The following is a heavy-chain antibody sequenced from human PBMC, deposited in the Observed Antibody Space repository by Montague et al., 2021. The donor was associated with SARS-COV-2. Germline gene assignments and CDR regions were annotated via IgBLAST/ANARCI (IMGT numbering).Heavy chain of an antibody. CDR1: GDSVSSSDHY. V-gene: IGHV4-39*07. Sequence: SETLSLTCTVSGDSVSSSDHYWGWIRQPPGKGLEWLGIVYYSGYTYYNPSVKGRVTISVDTSKSQMSLRLNSVTAADTAVYYCAGDRGRFWHFDLWGRGTLVTVSS. CDR3: AGDRGRFWHFDL. D-gene: IGHD5-12*01. J-gene: IGHJ2*01. CDR2: VYYSGYT.